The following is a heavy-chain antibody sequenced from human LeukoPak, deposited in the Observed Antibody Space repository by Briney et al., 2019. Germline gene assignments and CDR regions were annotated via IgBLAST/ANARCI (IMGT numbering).Heavy chain of an antibody. V-gene: IGHV4-39*01. J-gene: IGHJ6*03. CDR3: VRQNADYYYYYMDV. Sequence: PSQTLSLICTVFGDSIGSSRSYWGWIRQPPGKGLEWIASFYYSGTTFHNPSLENRVTMSVDMSKNQFSLRLTSVTAADTAVYYCVRQNADYYYYYMDVWGKGTTVTVSS. CDR2: FYYSGTT. CDR1: GDSIGSSRSY. D-gene: IGHD1-1*01.